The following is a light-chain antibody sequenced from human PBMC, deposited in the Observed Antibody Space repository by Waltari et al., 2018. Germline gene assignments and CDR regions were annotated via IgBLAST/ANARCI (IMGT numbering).Light chain of an antibody. Sequence: DIQLPQSPSPLSASLAHRVPIPCRASPTIGSSLNWHQQKPGKAPKLLIYAASTLQSGVPSRFSGSGSGTDFTLTISSLQPEDFATYYCQQSYSVPHTFGQGSNLEIK. J-gene: IGKJ2*01. CDR1: PTIGSS. V-gene: IGKV1-39*01. CDR3: QQSYSVPHT. CDR2: AAS.